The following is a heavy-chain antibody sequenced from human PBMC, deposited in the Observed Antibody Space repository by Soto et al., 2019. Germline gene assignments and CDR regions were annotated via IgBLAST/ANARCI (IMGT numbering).Heavy chain of an antibody. CDR1: GFTFGDYA. D-gene: IGHD4-4*01. CDR3: TRDRWTVTVQWFDP. V-gene: IGHV3-49*03. J-gene: IGHJ5*02. CDR2: IRSKAYGGTT. Sequence: HPGGSLRLSCTASGFTFGDYAMSWFRQAPGKGLEWVGFIRSKAYGGTTEYAASVKGRFTISRDDSKSIAYLQMNSLKTEDTAVYYCTRDRWTVTVQWFDPWGQGTLVTVSS.